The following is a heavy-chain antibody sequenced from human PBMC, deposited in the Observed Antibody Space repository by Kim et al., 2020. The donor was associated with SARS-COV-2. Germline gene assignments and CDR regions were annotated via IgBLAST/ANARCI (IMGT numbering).Heavy chain of an antibody. J-gene: IGHJ6*02. CDR3: AREGGGHIYGMDV. D-gene: IGHD2-15*01. CDR1: EFTFSSYW. CDR2: ISSDGRST. Sequence: GGSLRLSCAASEFTFSSYWMHWVRQAPGKGLVWVSRISSDGRSTTYADSVKGRFTFSRDNAKNTLYLQMNSLRVEDTAVYYCAREGGGHIYGMDVWGQGT. V-gene: IGHV3-74*01.